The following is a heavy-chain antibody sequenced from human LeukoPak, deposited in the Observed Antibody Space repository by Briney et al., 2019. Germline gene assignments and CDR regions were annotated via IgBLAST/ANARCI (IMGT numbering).Heavy chain of an antibody. CDR2: IYYSGST. D-gene: IGHD3-22*01. J-gene: IGHJ1*01. CDR3: AGAVVITSAEYFQH. V-gene: IGHV4-59*01. Sequence: SETLSLTCTVSGGSISSYYWSWIRQPPGKGLEWIGYIYYSGSTNYNPSLKSRVTISLDTSKNQFSLKLSSVTAADTAVYYCAGAVVITSAEYFQHWGQDTLVTVSS. CDR1: GGSISSYY.